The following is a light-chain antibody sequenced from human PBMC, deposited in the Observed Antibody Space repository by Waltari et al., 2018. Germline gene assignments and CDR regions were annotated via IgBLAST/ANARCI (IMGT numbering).Light chain of an antibody. J-gene: IGKJ1*01. CDR1: QGIRSW. CDR3: QQANSFPRT. Sequence: DIQMTQSPSSVSASVGDRVTITCRASQGIRSWLAWYQQKPGKAPKLLIYDASSLQSGVPARFSGSGSGTDFTRTISSLQPEDFATYYCQQANSFPRTFGQGTKVEIK. CDR2: DAS. V-gene: IGKV1-12*01.